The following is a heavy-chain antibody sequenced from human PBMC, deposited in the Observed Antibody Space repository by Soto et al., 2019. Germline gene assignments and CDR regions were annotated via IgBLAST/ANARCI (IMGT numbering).Heavy chain of an antibody. D-gene: IGHD4-4*01. J-gene: IGHJ4*02. CDR3: AKDGVGWVTTVSYFDS. Sequence: PGGSLRLSCAASGFTFSSFAMNWVRQAPGKGLERVSTISVSGDTTTYADSVKGRFTISRDNSMDTLYLQMNSLRAEDTALYFCAKDGVGWVTTVSYFDSWGQGTRVTVSS. V-gene: IGHV3-23*01. CDR1: GFTFSSFA. CDR2: ISVSGDTT.